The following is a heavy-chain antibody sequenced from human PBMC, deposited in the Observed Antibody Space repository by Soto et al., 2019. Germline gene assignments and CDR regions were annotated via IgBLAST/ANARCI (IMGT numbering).Heavy chain of an antibody. CDR2: IYSGGST. CDR1: GFTVSSNY. CDR3: ARGQGSSSWYLLGYYFDY. V-gene: IGHV3-53*01. J-gene: IGHJ4*02. D-gene: IGHD6-13*01. Sequence: GGSLRPSCTSSGFTVSSNYMIWVRQAPGKGLEWVSVIYSGGSTYYADSVKGRFTISRDNSKNTLYLQMNSLRAEDTAVYYCARGQGSSSWYLLGYYFDYWGQGTLVTVSS.